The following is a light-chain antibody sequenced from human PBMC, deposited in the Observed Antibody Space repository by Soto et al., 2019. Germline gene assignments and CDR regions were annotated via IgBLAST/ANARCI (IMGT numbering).Light chain of an antibody. J-gene: IGLJ1*01. V-gene: IGLV2-14*03. Sequence: QSALTQPASVSGSPGQSISIPCTGTSSDIGAFNFVSWYQQHTCKAPKVLIYGVTNRPSAVDYRFSGSKSGHTTHLIISGLRPEDDADYYCSSFTSASTRIFGTGTKLTVL. CDR3: SSFTSASTRI. CDR2: GVT. CDR1: SSDIGAFNF.